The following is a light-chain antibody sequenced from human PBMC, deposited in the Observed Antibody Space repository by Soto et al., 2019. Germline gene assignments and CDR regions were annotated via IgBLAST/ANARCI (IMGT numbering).Light chain of an antibody. Sequence: ETVFTQSPGTLSLSPGERATLSCRASQSLSINYVAWYQQRPGQAPRLLIYAASSRAAGIPDRFSGSGSGTDFTLDISRLEPEDFAVYYCQQYGSAPRTFGQGTKV. J-gene: IGKJ1*01. V-gene: IGKV3-20*01. CDR3: QQYGSAPRT. CDR1: QSLSINY. CDR2: AAS.